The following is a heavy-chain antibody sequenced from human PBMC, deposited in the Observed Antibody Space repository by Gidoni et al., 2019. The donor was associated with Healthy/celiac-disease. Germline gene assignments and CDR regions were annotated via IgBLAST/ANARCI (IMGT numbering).Heavy chain of an antibody. CDR1: GFTFSSYS. V-gene: IGHV3-48*02. CDR3: ASHKTTVVTHGPPDY. J-gene: IGHJ4*02. CDR2: ISSSSSTI. D-gene: IGHD4-17*01. Sequence: EVQLVESGGGLVQPGGSLRLSCAASGFTFSSYSMNWVRQAPGKGLEWVSYISSSSSTIYYADSVKGRFTISRDNAKNSLYLQMNSLRDEDTAVYYCASHKTTVVTHGPPDYWGQGTLVTVSS.